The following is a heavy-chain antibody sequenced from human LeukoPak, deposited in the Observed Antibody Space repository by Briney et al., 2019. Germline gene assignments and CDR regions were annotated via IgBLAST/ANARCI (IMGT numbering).Heavy chain of an antibody. CDR2: IKPDESEK. V-gene: IGHV3-7*01. Sequence: HPGGSLRLSCAASGFTFSSYWMSWVRQAPGKGLEWVASIKPDESEKYYVDSVKGRFTISRDNARNSLSLQMNSLRAEDTAVYYCASGCSSTSCYAGWGQGTLVTVSS. CDR3: ASGCSSTSCYAG. CDR1: GFTFSSYW. D-gene: IGHD2-2*01. J-gene: IGHJ4*02.